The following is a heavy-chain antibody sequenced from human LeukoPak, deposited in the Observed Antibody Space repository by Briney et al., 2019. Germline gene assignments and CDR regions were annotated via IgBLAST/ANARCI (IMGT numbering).Heavy chain of an antibody. D-gene: IGHD1-1*01. CDR1: GYTFTGYY. Sequence: GASVKVSCKASGYTFTGYYMHWVRQAPGQGLEWMGWINPNSGGTNYAQKFQGRVTMTRDTSISTAYMELSRLRSDDTAVYYCARDIVWNDGDDNDAFDIWGQGTMVTVSS. CDR2: INPNSGGT. CDR3: ARDIVWNDGDDNDAFDI. J-gene: IGHJ3*02. V-gene: IGHV1-2*02.